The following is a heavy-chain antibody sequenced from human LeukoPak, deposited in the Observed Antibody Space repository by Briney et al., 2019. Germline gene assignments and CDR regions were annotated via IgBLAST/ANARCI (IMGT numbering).Heavy chain of an antibody. CDR2: IYYSWST. CDR1: VGSIISSSYS. J-gene: IGHJ3*02. D-gene: IGHD4-17*01. V-gene: IGHV4-39*01. Sequence: NSSEALSLACTVHVGSIISSSYSSGWFRKPPGKGLEWLGSIYYSWSTYYNPSLKSRVTISVDTSKNQFSLKLSSVTAADTAVYYCARRQNYGDGAFDIWGQGTMVTVSS. CDR3: ARRQNYGDGAFDI.